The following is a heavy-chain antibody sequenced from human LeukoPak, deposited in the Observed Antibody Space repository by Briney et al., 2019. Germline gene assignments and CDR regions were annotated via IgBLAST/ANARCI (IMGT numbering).Heavy chain of an antibody. CDR1: GFTFSSYA. D-gene: IGHD2-15*01. Sequence: GGSLRLSCAASGFTFSSYAMHWVRPAPGKGLEYVSAISSNGGSTYYANSVKGRFTIFRDNSKNTLYLQMGSLRDEDMAVYYCARSGYCSGGSCYVDYWGQGALVTVS. V-gene: IGHV3-64*01. CDR3: ARSGYCSGGSCYVDY. J-gene: IGHJ4*02. CDR2: ISSNGGST.